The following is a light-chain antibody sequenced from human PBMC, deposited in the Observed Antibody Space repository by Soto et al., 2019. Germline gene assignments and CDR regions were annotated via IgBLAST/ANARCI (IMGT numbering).Light chain of an antibody. CDR3: QQYNNWPPIT. V-gene: IGKV3-15*01. CDR2: GAS. J-gene: IGKJ3*01. CDR1: QSVSSN. Sequence: EIVMTQSPATLSVSPGERATLSCRASQSVSSNLAWYQQKPGQAPRLLIYGASTRATGIPARFSGSGSGTEVTLPISSLQSEDCAVYVCQQYNNWPPITFGPGTKVDIK.